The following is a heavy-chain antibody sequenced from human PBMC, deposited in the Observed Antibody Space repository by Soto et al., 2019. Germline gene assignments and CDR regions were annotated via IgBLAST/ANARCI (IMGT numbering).Heavy chain of an antibody. CDR1: GFTFSSYA. CDR3: ARDEEEGGYEFDY. D-gene: IGHD5-12*01. V-gene: IGHV3-30-3*01. Sequence: QVQLVESGGGVVQPGRSLRLSCAASGFTFSSYAMHWVRQAPGKGLEWVAVISYDGSNKYYADSVKGRFTISRDNSKNTLYLQRNSLRAEDTAVYYCARDEEEGGYEFDYWGQGTLVTVSS. CDR2: ISYDGSNK. J-gene: IGHJ4*02.